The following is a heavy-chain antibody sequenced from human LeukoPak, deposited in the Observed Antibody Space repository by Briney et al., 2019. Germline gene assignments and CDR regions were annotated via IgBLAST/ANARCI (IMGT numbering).Heavy chain of an antibody. V-gene: IGHV1-2*02. CDR3: ARLAISVVVPASY. CDR1: GYTFTGYY. CDR2: INPNSGGT. D-gene: IGHD2-2*01. Sequence: ASVKVSCKASGYTFTGYYMHWVRQAPGQGLEWMGWINPNSGGTNYAQKFQGRVTMTRDTSISTAYMELSRLRSDDTAVYYCARLAISVVVPASYWGQGTLVTVSS. J-gene: IGHJ4*02.